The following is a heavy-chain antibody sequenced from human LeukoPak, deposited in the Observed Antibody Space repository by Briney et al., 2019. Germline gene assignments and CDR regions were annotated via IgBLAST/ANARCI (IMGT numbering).Heavy chain of an antibody. V-gene: IGHV3-48*03. Sequence: GGSLRLSCAASGFTSSSYEMNWVRQAPGKGLEWVSYISSSGSTIYYADSVKGRFTISRDNAKNSLYLQMNSLRAEDTAVYYCAKGATMVRGFDPWGQGTLVTVSS. CDR2: ISSSGSTI. J-gene: IGHJ5*02. D-gene: IGHD3-10*01. CDR1: GFTSSSYE. CDR3: AKGATMVRGFDP.